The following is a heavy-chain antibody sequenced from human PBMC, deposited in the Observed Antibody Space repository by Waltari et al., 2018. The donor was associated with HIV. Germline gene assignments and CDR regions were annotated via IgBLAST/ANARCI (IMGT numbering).Heavy chain of an antibody. J-gene: IGHJ6*02. V-gene: IGHV3-48*03. CDR2: ISIRGTTI. D-gene: IGHD2-8*01. Sequence: EVQLVESGGGLVQPGGSLRLSCAASGFTFSSYEMNWVRQAPGKGLEGVSYISIRGTTIYYADSVKGRFTISRDNAKNALYLQMNSLRAEDTAVYYCARVMVVLTAYYGLDVWGQGTTVTVSS. CDR1: GFTFSSYE. CDR3: ARVMVVLTAYYGLDV.